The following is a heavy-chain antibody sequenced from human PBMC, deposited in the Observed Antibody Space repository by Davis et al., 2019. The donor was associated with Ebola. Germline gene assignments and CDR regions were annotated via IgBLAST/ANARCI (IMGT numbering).Heavy chain of an antibody. CDR3: ARDRRDYDILPGYDYYGMDV. CDR1: GGSISSSNW. CDR2: INHSGST. Sequence: SETLSLTCAVSGGSISSSNWWCWIRQPPGKGLEWIGEINHSGSTNYNPSLKSRVTIPVDKSKNQSSLKLSSVTAADTAVYYCARDRRDYDILPGYDYYGMDVWGQGTTVTVSS. V-gene: IGHV4-4*02. J-gene: IGHJ6*02. D-gene: IGHD3-9*01.